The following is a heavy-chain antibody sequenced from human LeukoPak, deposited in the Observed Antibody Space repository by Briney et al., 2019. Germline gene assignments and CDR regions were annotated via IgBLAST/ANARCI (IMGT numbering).Heavy chain of an antibody. CDR3: AKASIYVYYGMDV. V-gene: IGHV3-30*18. CDR2: ISYDGSNK. D-gene: IGHD3-16*02. CDR1: LFIFINYG. J-gene: IGHJ6*02. Sequence: GGSLRLSCAASLFIFINYGMHWVRQAPGKGLEWVAVISYDGSNKYYVDSVKGRFTISRDNSKNTLSLQMNSLRAEDTAVYYCAKASIYVYYGMDVWGQGTTVIVSS.